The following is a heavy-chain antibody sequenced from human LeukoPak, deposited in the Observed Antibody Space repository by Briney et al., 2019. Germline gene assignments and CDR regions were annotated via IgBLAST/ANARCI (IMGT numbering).Heavy chain of an antibody. D-gene: IGHD3-3*01. CDR2: IRSKAYGGTT. V-gene: IGHV3-49*04. CDR3: TRARVPGVVIPVDY. Sequence: PGGSLRLSCTASGLIFGDYAMSWVRQAPGKGLEWVGFIRSKAYGGTTEYAASVKGRFTISRDDSKSIAYLQMNSLKTEDTAVYYCTRARVPGVVIPVDYWGQGTLVTVSS. J-gene: IGHJ4*02. CDR1: GLIFGDYA.